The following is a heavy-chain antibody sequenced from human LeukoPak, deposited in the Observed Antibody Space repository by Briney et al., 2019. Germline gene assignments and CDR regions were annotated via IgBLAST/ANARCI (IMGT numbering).Heavy chain of an antibody. D-gene: IGHD3-16*02. V-gene: IGHV3-30*02. CDR1: GFTFSSYS. J-gene: IGHJ4*02. CDR3: AKDRDDYVWGSYRFDY. CDR2: IRYDGSNK. Sequence: PGGSLRLSCAASGFTFSSYSMNWVRQAPGKGLEWVAFIRYDGSNKYYADSVKGRFTISRDNSKNTLYLQMNSLRAEDTAVYYCAKDRDDYVWGSYRFDYWGQGTLVTVSS.